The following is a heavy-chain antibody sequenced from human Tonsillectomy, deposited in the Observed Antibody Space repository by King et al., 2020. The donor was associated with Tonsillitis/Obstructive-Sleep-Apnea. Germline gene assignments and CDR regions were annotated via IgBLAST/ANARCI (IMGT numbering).Heavy chain of an antibody. D-gene: IGHD6-19*01. CDR2: IYPGDSNT. V-gene: IGHV5-51*03. CDR1: GDSFTNYW. J-gene: IGHJ4*02. CDR3: ARRRVDIAGAGSTYYFAD. Sequence: VQLVESGAEVRKPGESLKISCQDSGDSFTNYWIAWVRQKPGKGLEWMGIIYPGDSNTRYSTSFQGQVTFSVDKSITTAYLQWSSLTASDSAMYYCARRRVDIAGAGSTYYFADWGQGTLVTVSP.